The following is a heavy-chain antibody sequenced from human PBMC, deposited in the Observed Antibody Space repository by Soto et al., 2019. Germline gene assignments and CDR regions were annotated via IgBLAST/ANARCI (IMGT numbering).Heavy chain of an antibody. CDR3: ARDLVAASYGAYYFDY. CDR2: INSDGSST. Sequence: RRLSCAASGFTFISYWMHWVRQAPGKGLVWVSRINSDGSSTSYADSVKGRFTISRDNAKNTLYLQMNSLRAEDTAVYYCARDLVAASYGAYYFDYWGQGTLVTVSS. J-gene: IGHJ4*02. V-gene: IGHV3-74*01. D-gene: IGHD2-15*01. CDR1: GFTFISYW.